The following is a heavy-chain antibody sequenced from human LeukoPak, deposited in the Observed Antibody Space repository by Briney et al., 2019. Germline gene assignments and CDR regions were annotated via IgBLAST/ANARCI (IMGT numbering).Heavy chain of an antibody. CDR2: INHSGST. D-gene: IGHD2-2*02. CDR3: ARHRSTEYQLLYDDY. V-gene: IGHV4-34*01. Sequence: SETLSLTCAVYGGSFSGYYWSWIRQPPGKGLEWIGEINHSGSTNYNPSLKSRVTISVDTSKNQFSLKLSSVTAADTAVYYCARHRSTEYQLLYDDYWGQGTLVTVSS. CDR1: GGSFSGYY. J-gene: IGHJ4*02.